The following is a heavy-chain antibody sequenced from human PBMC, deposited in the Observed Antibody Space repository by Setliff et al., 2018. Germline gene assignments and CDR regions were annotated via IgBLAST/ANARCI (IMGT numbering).Heavy chain of an antibody. Sequence: LSLTCTVSGGSISSYYWSWIRQPPGKGLEWIGYIYYSGSTNYNPALKSQVTISVYTSKNQFSLKLSSVTAADTAVYYCARDPLSRIAAAGGYTYGNWFDPWGQGTLVTVSS. CDR3: ARDPLSRIAAAGGYTYGNWFDP. CDR2: IYYSGST. J-gene: IGHJ5*02. CDR1: GGSISSYY. V-gene: IGHV4-59*01. D-gene: IGHD6-13*01.